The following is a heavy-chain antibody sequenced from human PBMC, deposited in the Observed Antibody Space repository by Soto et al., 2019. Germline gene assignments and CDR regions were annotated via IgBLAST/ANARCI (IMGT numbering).Heavy chain of an antibody. CDR1: GFTLTTYI. J-gene: IGHJ4*02. CDR3: ARGAVTGTSLFDY. Sequence: WSLRLSWAVAGFTLTTYIMNWVLHAPGKGLEWISFINKNGFTIYYADSVKGRFTISRDYAKNSLYLQMDSLRHEDTAVYYCARGAVTGTSLFDYWGLGTLVTVSS. D-gene: IGHD6-19*01. CDR2: INKNGFTI. V-gene: IGHV3-48*02.